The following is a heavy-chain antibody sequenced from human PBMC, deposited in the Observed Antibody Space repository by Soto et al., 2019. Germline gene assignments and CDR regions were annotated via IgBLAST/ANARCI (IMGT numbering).Heavy chain of an antibody. CDR3: ARGIAVAPIDY. Sequence: SETLSLTCTVSGGSISSGDYYWSWIRQPPGKGLEWIGYIYYSGSTYYNPSLKSRVTISVDTSKNQFSLKLSSVTAADTAVYYCARGIAVAPIDYWGQGTLVTVSS. V-gene: IGHV4-30-4*01. CDR1: GGSISSGDYY. CDR2: IYYSGST. D-gene: IGHD6-19*01. J-gene: IGHJ4*02.